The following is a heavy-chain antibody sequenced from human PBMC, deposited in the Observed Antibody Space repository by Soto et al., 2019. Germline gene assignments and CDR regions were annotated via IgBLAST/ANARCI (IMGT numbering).Heavy chain of an antibody. J-gene: IGHJ4*02. V-gene: IGHV1-18*01. CDR3: ARGTYFDY. CDR2: ISAYNGNT. Sequence: ASVKVSCKASGYTFSTYGITWVRQAPGQGLEWMGWISAYNGNTDYPQKLQGRVTLTTDTSTSTAYMELRSLRSDDTAVYYCARGTYFDYWGQGTLVTVSS. CDR1: GYTFSTYG.